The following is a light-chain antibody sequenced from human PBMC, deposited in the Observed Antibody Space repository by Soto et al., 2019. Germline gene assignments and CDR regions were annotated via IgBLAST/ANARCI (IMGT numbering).Light chain of an antibody. CDR3: QQYNEWPIT. CDR2: RAS. J-gene: IGKJ5*01. V-gene: IGKV3-15*01. CDR1: RSVGSL. Sequence: EIVLTQSPATLSVSPGERATLSCRASRSVGSLLAWYQQKPGQAPRLLIYRASSRATGISGSFSGSGSGTEFTLTIASLQSEDFAVYYCQQYNEWPITFCQGTRLEIK.